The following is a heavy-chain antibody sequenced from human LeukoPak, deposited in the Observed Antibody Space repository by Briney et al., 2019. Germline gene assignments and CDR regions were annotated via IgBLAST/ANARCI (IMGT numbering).Heavy chain of an antibody. V-gene: IGHV4-39*01. Sequence: SETLSLTCNVSGGSISDNDYSWDWIRQPPGQGLEWMRCIHYSGTTYSNPSPKGRTSISVDTSKSQFSLKLRSVTAADTAVYYCARRYYFVSGSYYPFDFWGQGTLVTVSS. CDR3: ARRYYFVSGSYYPFDF. CDR1: GGSISDNDYS. CDR2: IHYSGTT. D-gene: IGHD3-10*01. J-gene: IGHJ4*02.